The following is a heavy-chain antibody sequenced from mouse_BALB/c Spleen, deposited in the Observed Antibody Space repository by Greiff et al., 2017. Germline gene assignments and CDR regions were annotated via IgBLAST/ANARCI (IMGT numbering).Heavy chain of an antibody. V-gene: IGHV2-6-7*01. D-gene: IGHD1-1*01. Sequence: QVQLKQSGPGLVAPSQSLSITCTVSGFSLTGYGVNWVRQPPGKGLEWLGMIWGDGSTDYNSALKSRLSISKDNSKSQVFLKMNSLQTDDTARYYCASITTVASYAMDYWGQGTSVTVSS. CDR1: GFSLTGYG. CDR2: IWGDGST. J-gene: IGHJ4*01. CDR3: ASITTVASYAMDY.